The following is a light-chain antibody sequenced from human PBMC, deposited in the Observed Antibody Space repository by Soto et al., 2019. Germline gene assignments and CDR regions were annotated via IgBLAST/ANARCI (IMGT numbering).Light chain of an antibody. CDR3: QQYGSSPGT. V-gene: IGKV3-20*01. J-gene: IGKJ1*01. CDR1: ESVSSNY. Sequence: EIVLTQSPGTLSLSPGERATLSCRASESVSSNYLAWYQQTPGQAPRLLIYGASSRATGIPDRFSGSGSGTDFPLTISRLEPEDFAVYSCQQYGSSPGTFGQGTKVEIK. CDR2: GAS.